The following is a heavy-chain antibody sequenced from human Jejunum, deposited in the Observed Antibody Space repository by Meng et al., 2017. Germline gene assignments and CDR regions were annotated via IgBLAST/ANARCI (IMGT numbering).Heavy chain of an antibody. Sequence: QVHLVQSGAEVKKPGAAVKVSCKASGYTFIGYYMHWVRQAPGQGLESMGWINPDGGDTNYAQKFQGRVTVTRDTSINTVYMELRRLTSDDTAVYYCARAAVGWYNWFDPWGQGTLVTVSS. CDR2: INPDGGDT. J-gene: IGHJ5*02. D-gene: IGHD6-19*01. V-gene: IGHV1-2*02. CDR3: ARAAVGWYNWFDP. CDR1: GYTFIGYY.